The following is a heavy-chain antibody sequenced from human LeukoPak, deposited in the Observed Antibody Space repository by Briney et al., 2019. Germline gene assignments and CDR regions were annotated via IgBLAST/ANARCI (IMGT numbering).Heavy chain of an antibody. J-gene: IGHJ4*02. CDR2: IYYSGSA. D-gene: IGHD2-2*01. CDR3: ARGLGGCTTTSCYGPYYFDY. V-gene: IGHV4-59*01. CDR1: GGSISTYY. Sequence: SETLSLTCTVSGGSISTYYWSWIPQPPGKGLEWIGHIYYSGSANYNPSPKSRVTISLDTSKNQFSLKLSSVSAADTAVYYCARGLGGCTTTSCYGPYYFDYWGQGTLVTVSS.